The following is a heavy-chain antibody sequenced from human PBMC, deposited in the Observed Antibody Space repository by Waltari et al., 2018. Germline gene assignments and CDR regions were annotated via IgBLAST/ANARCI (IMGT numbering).Heavy chain of an antibody. CDR3: AKTRGGFLEWFVCDY. J-gene: IGHJ4*02. CDR2: IYSGGSSP. D-gene: IGHD3-3*01. CDR1: GFTFSSYA. Sequence: EVQLLESGGGLVQPGGSLRLSCVASGFTFSSYAMSWVRQAPGKGLAWVSAIYSGGSSPYYADSVNGRFTISRDNSKNTLYLQMNSRRAEDTAVDYCAKTRGGFLEWFVCDYWGQGTLVTVSS. V-gene: IGHV3-23*03.